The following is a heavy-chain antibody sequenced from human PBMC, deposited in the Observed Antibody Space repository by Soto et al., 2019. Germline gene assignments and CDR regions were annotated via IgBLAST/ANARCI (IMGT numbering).Heavy chain of an antibody. V-gene: IGHV4-39*01. J-gene: IGHJ3*01. CDR2: IYYRGSA. CDR3: ARRLKEPAGKEAFDL. Sequence: QLQLQESGPGLVKPSETLSLTCTVSGGSISSSSFFWAWVRHPPGEGLDWIASIYYRGSAYYSPPLKSRVTISIDTSRNQFSLNLSSVTAADTAVYYCARRLKEPAGKEAFDLWGQGTMVSVSS. D-gene: IGHD2-2*01. CDR1: GGSISSSSFF.